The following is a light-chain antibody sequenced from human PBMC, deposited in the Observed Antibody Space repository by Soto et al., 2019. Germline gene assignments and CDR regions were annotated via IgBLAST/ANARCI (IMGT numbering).Light chain of an antibody. V-gene: IGLV2-14*01. CDR1: SSDVGGYNY. CDR3: SSYTSSSTPLYV. Sequence: QSALTQPASVSGSPGHSITISCTGTSSDVGGYNYVSWFQQYPGKAPKLMIYEVSNRPSGVSNRFSGSKSGNTASLTISGLQAEDEADYYCSSYTSSSTPLYVFGTGTQLTVL. CDR2: EVS. J-gene: IGLJ1*01.